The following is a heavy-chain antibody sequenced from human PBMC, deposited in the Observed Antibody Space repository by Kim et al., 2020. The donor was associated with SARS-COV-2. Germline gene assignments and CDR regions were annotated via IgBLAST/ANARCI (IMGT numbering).Heavy chain of an antibody. D-gene: IGHD3-10*01. CDR1: GFTFDDYA. CDR2: ISGDGGST. J-gene: IGHJ4*02. Sequence: GGSLRLSCAASGFTFDDYAMHWVRQAPGKGLEWVSLISGDGGSTYYADSVKGRFTISRDNSKNSLYLQMNSLRTEDTALYYCAKGLYYYGSGSSGFDYWGQRTLVSASP. CDR3: AKGLYYYGSGSSGFDY. V-gene: IGHV3-43*02.